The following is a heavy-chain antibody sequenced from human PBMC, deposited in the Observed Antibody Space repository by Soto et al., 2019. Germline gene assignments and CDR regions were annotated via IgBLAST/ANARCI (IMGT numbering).Heavy chain of an antibody. CDR1: GGSIGSYY. D-gene: IGHD1-26*01. J-gene: IGHJ3*02. V-gene: IGHV4-59*01. Sequence: PSETLSLTCTVSGGSIGSYYWSWIRQPPGKGLEWIGYIDYSGTTNYNPSLKSRLTISLDTSKNQFSLKLSSVTAADTAVYYCARGRRYTGRHDTYDIWGQGTMVTVSS. CDR2: IDYSGTT. CDR3: ARGRRYTGRHDTYDI.